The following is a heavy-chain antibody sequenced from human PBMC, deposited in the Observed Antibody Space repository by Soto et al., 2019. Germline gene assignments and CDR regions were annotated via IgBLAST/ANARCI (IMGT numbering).Heavy chain of an antibody. CDR1: GGSISSYY. CDR3: ARSWFGESPFDY. D-gene: IGHD3-10*01. Sequence: PXGTLSLTCTVSGGSISSYYWSWIRQPPGKGLEWIGYIYYSGSTNYNPSLKSRVTISVDTSKNQFSLKLSSVTAADTAVYYCARSWFGESPFDYWGQGTLVTVSS. CDR2: IYYSGST. J-gene: IGHJ4*02. V-gene: IGHV4-59*01.